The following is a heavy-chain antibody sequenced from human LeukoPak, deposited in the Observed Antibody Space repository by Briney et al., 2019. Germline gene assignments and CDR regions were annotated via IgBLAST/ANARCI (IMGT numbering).Heavy chain of an antibody. CDR1: GYTFTGYY. V-gene: IGHV1-2*02. D-gene: IGHD5-18*01. J-gene: IGHJ4*02. CDR3: ARGSNVDTSMVTPFDY. CDR2: MNPNSGGA. Sequence: ASVKVSCKPSGYTFTGYYIHWVRQAPGQGLEWMGRMNPNSGGATYARQFQGRVTMTRDASINTAYIEVSRLRSDDTAVYYRARGSNVDTSMVTPFDYWGQGTLVTVSS.